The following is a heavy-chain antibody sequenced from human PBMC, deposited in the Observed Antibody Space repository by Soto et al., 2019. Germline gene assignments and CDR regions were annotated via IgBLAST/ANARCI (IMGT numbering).Heavy chain of an antibody. J-gene: IGHJ6*02. D-gene: IGHD3-3*01. CDR1: GGTFSSYA. CDR2: IIPIFGTA. Sequence: QVQLVQSGAEVKKPGSSVKVSCKASGGTFSSYAISWVRQAPEQGLEWMGGIIPIFGTANYAQKFQGRVTITADESTSTAYMELSSLRSEDTAVYYCAREGEWFPNQNYYYYGMDVWGQGTTVTVSS. CDR3: AREGEWFPNQNYYYYGMDV. V-gene: IGHV1-69*01.